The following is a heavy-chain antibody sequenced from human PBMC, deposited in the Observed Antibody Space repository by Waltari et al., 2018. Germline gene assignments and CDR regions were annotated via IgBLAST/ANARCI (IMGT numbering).Heavy chain of an antibody. V-gene: IGHV3-48*01. D-gene: IGHD1-26*01. CDR1: GFTFSSYS. CDR3: ARDSESDFDY. Sequence: EVQLVESGGGLVQPGGSLRLSCAASGFTFSSYSMTWVRQAPGKGLEWVSYISSSSSTIYYADSVKGRFTISRDNAKNSLYLQMNSLRAEDTAVYYCARDSESDFDYWGQGTLVTVSS. CDR2: ISSSSSTI. J-gene: IGHJ4*02.